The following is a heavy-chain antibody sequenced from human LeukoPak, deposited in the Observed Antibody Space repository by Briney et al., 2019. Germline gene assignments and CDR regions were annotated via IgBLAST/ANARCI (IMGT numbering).Heavy chain of an antibody. V-gene: IGHV1-2*02. Sequence: EASVKVSCKASGYTFTGYYIHWVRQAPGQGLEWMGWINPNSGGTHYAQKFQGRVTMTRDTSINTAYMELSRLRFDDTGVYYCARGQQWLEAFDYWGLGTLVTVSS. J-gene: IGHJ4*02. CDR2: INPNSGGT. D-gene: IGHD6-19*01. CDR1: GYTFTGYY. CDR3: ARGQQWLEAFDY.